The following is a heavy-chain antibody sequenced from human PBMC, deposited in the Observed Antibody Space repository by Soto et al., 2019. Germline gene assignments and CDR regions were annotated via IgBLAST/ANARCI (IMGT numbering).Heavy chain of an antibody. CDR1: GGSISGGVYY. Sequence: QVQLQESGPGLVKPSQTMSLTCTVSGGSISGGVYYWSWIRQLPGKALEWIGYIFDVGRTYYHPSLQRRVTISVDTSKNQFSLRLSSVTAADTALYYCAREIIPLTIDWYFDLWGRGTLVTVSS. D-gene: IGHD4-17*01. J-gene: IGHJ2*01. CDR3: AREIIPLTIDWYFDL. V-gene: IGHV4-30-4*01. CDR2: IFDVGRT.